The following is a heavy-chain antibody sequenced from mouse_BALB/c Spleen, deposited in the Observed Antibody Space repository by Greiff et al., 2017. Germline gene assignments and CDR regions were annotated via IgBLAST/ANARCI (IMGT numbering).Heavy chain of an antibody. D-gene: IGHD2-10*02. CDR2: ILPGSGST. Sequence: QVQLQQSGAELMKPGASVKISCKATGYTFSSYWLEWVKQRPGHGLEGIGEILPGSGSTNYNEKFKGKATFTADTSSNTAYMQLSSLTSEDSAVYYCARYGHFDYWGQGTTLTVSS. J-gene: IGHJ2*01. CDR1: GYTFSSYW. V-gene: IGHV1-9*01. CDR3: ARYGHFDY.